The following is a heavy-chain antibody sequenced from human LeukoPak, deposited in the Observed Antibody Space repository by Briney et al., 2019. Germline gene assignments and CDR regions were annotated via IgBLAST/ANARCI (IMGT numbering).Heavy chain of an antibody. V-gene: IGHV3-15*01. CDR1: GFTFSNAW. D-gene: IGHD4-11*01. CDR3: TTSQYSNYYYYMDV. CDR2: IKSKTDGGTT. Sequence: GGSLRLSCAASGFTFSNAWMSWVRQAPGKGLEWVGRIKSKTDGGTTDYAAPVKGRFTISRDDSKNTLYLQMISLKTEDTAVYYCTTSQYSNYYYYMDVWGKGTTVTVSS. J-gene: IGHJ6*03.